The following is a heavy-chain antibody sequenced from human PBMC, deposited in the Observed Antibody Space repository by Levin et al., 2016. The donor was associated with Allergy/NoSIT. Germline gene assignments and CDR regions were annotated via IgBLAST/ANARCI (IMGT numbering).Heavy chain of an antibody. CDR2: IIPIFGTA. J-gene: IGHJ4*02. Sequence: WVRQAPGQGLEWMGGIIPIFGTANYAQKFQGRVTITADESTSTAYMELSSLRSEDTAVYYCARVIVGATFWSAPEYYFDYWGQGTLVTVSS. D-gene: IGHD1-26*01. V-gene: IGHV1-69*01. CDR3: ARVIVGATFWSAPEYYFDY.